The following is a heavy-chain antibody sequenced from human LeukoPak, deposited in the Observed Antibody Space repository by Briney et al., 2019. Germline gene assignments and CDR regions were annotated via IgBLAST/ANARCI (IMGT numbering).Heavy chain of an antibody. J-gene: IGHJ4*02. CDR1: GFTFSSYE. D-gene: IGHD3-3*01. V-gene: IGHV3-48*03. CDR2: ISSSGSTI. Sequence: GGSLRLSCAASGFTFSSYEMNWVRQAPGKGLGWVSYISSSGSTIYYADSVKGRFTISRDNAKNSLYLQMNSLRAEDTAVYYCARVWSKGALHWGQGTLVTVSS. CDR3: ARVWSKGALH.